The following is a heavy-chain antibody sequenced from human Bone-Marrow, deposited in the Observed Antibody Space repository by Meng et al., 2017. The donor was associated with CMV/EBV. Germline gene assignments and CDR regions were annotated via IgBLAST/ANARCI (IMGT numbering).Heavy chain of an antibody. J-gene: IGHJ3*02. Sequence: GGSLRLSCAASGFTVSSNYMSWVRQAPGKGLEWVANIKQDGSEKYYVDSVKGRFTISRDNAKNSLYLQMNSLRAEDTAVYYCARDRRYCSSTSCYWRPLIEAFDIWGQGTVVTVSS. CDR2: IKQDGSEK. CDR3: ARDRRYCSSTSCYWRPLIEAFDI. D-gene: IGHD2-2*01. CDR1: GFTVSSNY. V-gene: IGHV3-7*01.